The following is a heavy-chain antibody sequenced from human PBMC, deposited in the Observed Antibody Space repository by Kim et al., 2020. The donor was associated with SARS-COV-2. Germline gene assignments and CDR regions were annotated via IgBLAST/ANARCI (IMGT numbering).Heavy chain of an antibody. Sequence: QKFQGRVTMTRNTSISTAYMELSSLRSEDTAVYYCARGRVFWSGLGWFDPWGQGTLVTVSS. V-gene: IGHV1-8*01. D-gene: IGHD3-3*01. J-gene: IGHJ5*02. CDR3: ARGRVFWSGLGWFDP.